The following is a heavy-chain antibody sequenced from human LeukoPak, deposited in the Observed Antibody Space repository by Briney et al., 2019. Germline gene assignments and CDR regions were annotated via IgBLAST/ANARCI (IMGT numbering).Heavy chain of an antibody. Sequence: GGSLRLSCAASGFTFSTYWMSWVRQAPGKGLEWVANIKQDGSEKFYVDSVKGRFSISRDNAKNSLYLQMNSLRAEDTAVYYCARESLWFGESLDYWGPGTLVTVSS. CDR2: IKQDGSEK. CDR3: ARESLWFGESLDY. J-gene: IGHJ4*02. CDR1: GFTFSTYW. V-gene: IGHV3-7*01. D-gene: IGHD3-10*01.